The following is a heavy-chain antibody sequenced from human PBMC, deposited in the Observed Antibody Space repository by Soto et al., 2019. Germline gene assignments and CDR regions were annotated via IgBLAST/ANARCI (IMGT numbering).Heavy chain of an antibody. Sequence: QVQLVQSGAEVKKPGASVKVSCKASGYTFTSYDINWVRQATGQGLQWMGWMNPNSGNTGYAQKFQGRVTMTRNTSISTAYMELSSLRSEDTAVYYCARWPDGYYYYGMDVWGQGTTVTVSS. J-gene: IGHJ6*02. CDR1: GYTFTSYD. CDR2: MNPNSGNT. CDR3: ARWPDGYYYYGMDV. V-gene: IGHV1-8*01.